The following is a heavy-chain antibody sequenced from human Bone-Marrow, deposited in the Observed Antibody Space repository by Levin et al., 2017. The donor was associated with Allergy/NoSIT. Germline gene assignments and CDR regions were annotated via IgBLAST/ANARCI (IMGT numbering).Heavy chain of an antibody. V-gene: IGHV3-74*01. CDR1: GFTFSSYW. J-gene: IGHJ6*02. CDR3: ASSIKPKSAPYYGMDV. CDR2: MNSDGSST. D-gene: IGHD3-3*01. Sequence: SCAASGFTFSSYWMHWVRQAPGKGLVWVSRMNSDGSSTSYADSVKGRFTISRDNAKNTLYLQMNSLRAEDTAVYYCASSIKPKSAPYYGMDVWGQGTTVTVSS.